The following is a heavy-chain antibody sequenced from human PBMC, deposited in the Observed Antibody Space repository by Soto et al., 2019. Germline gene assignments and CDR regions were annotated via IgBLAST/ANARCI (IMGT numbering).Heavy chain of an antibody. Sequence: EVQLLQTGGGLIQPGGSLTLSCAASGFNVTSNFMAWIRQAPGKGLGWVSILHSDGVTLYPDSVKGRFTISRDNSKNILYLQMNNLKAEDTATYYCARTKGEAVTSYFDYWGQGSLVSVSS. CDR2: LHSDGVT. CDR1: GFNVTSNF. V-gene: IGHV3-53*02. CDR3: ARTKGEAVTSYFDY. D-gene: IGHD4-17*01. J-gene: IGHJ4*02.